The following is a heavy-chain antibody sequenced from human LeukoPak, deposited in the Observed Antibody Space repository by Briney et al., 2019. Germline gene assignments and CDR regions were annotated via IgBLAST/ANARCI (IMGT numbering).Heavy chain of an antibody. V-gene: IGHV3-30*02. CDR1: GFTFSSYA. Sequence: GGSLRLSCAASGFTFSSYAMSWVRQAPGKGLEWVAFIRYDGSNKYYADSVKGRFTISRDNSKNTLYLQMNSLRAEDTAVYYCAKVSISRGWVDAFDIWGQGTMVTVSS. CDR2: IRYDGSNK. D-gene: IGHD6-19*01. J-gene: IGHJ3*02. CDR3: AKVSISRGWVDAFDI.